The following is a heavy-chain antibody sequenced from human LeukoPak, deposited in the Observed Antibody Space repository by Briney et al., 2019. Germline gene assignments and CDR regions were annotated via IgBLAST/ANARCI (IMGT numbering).Heavy chain of an antibody. CDR1: GGSISSYY. J-gene: IGHJ4*02. CDR3: ARGGTALMVGWYYFDY. D-gene: IGHD5-18*01. V-gene: IGHV4-59*01. CDR2: IYYSGST. Sequence: PSETLSLTCIVSGGSISSYYWSWIRQPPGKGLEWIGCIYYSGSTNYNPSLKSRVTISVDTSKNQFSLKLSSVTAADTAVYYCARGGTALMVGWYYFDYWGQGTLVTVSS.